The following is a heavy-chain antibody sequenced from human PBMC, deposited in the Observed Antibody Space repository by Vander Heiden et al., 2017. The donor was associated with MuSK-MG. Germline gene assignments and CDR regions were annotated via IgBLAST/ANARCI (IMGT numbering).Heavy chain of an antibody. J-gene: IGHJ6*02. Sequence: QLQLQESGPGLVKPSETLSLTCTVSGGSISSRSYYWGWIRQPPGKGLEWIGSIYYSGSTYYNPSLKSRVTISVDTSKNQFSLKLSSVTAADTAVYYCARGTSHVYYYYDGMDVWGQGTTVTVSS. D-gene: IGHD1-7*01. CDR3: ARGTSHVYYYYDGMDV. V-gene: IGHV4-39*07. CDR1: GGSISSRSYY. CDR2: IYYSGST.